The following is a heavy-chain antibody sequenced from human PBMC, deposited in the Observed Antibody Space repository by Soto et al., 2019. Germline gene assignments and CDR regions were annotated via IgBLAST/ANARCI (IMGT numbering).Heavy chain of an antibody. D-gene: IGHD2-15*01. J-gene: IGHJ4*02. CDR1: GGSIDSAGAY. Sequence: PSETLSLTCAVCGGSIDSAGAYGIWIHQIPGSGLEWIGHIYHGGTTDYNPSLKSRITMSVDTSKNQFSLELNSVTAADTAVYYCARYCRGGTCYDRIDYWAQGTLVTVYS. CDR2: IYHGGTT. V-gene: IGHV4-31*11. CDR3: ARYCRGGTCYDRIDY.